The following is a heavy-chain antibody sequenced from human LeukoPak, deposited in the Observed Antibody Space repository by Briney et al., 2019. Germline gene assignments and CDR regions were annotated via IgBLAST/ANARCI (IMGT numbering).Heavy chain of an antibody. V-gene: IGHV3-7*01. CDR3: ARDDYWNPCEY. J-gene: IGHJ4*02. D-gene: IGHD4/OR15-4a*01. CDR2: INQHGSET. Sequence: PGRSLRLSCAASGSSVSNDWVSSVSQPPGNGLGWVVYINQHGSETYSADSLKGRFTISIDNSKNTLYLHMNRLRAEDTAVYYCARDDYWNPCEYWGQGTLVTVSS. CDR1: GSSVSNDW.